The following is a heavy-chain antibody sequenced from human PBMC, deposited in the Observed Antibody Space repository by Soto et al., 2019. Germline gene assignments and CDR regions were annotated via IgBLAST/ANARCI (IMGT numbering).Heavy chain of an antibody. J-gene: IGHJ4*02. CDR1: GGTFSSYA. Sequence: VKVSCKASGGTFSSYAISWVRQAPGQGLEWMGGIIPIFGTANYAQKFQGRVTITADESTSTAYMELSSLRSEDTAVYYCESTFDYDSSGYLGYWGQGTLVTVSS. D-gene: IGHD3-22*01. V-gene: IGHV1-69*13. CDR3: ESTFDYDSSGYLGY. CDR2: IIPIFGTA.